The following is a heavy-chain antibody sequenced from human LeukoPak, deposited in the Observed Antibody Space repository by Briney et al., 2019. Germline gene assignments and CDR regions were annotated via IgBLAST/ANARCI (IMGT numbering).Heavy chain of an antibody. CDR1: GGSISGRRYY. Sequence: PSETLSLTCSVSGGSISGRRYYWGWIRQPPGRGLEWIGSIHYDGATYYNPSLKSRVTMSVDTSKKQVSLKLRSGTAADTAVYYCARHLYSSSWVDYWGQGTLVTVSS. J-gene: IGHJ4*02. D-gene: IGHD6-13*01. CDR3: ARHLYSSSWVDY. V-gene: IGHV4-39*01. CDR2: IHYDGAT.